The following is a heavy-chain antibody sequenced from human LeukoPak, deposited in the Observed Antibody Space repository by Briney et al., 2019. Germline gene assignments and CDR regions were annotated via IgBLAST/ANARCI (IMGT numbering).Heavy chain of an antibody. V-gene: IGHV3-74*01. CDR3: ARASAAGIMLDS. CDR2: INSDGRST. J-gene: IGHJ4*02. D-gene: IGHD6-13*01. CDR1: GFTVSSNY. Sequence: GGSLRLSCAASGFTVSSNYMSWVRQAPGKGLVWVSRINSDGRSTDYADSVKGRFTISRDNAKNTLYLQMDSLRAEDTAVYYCARASAAGIMLDSWGQGTLVTVSS.